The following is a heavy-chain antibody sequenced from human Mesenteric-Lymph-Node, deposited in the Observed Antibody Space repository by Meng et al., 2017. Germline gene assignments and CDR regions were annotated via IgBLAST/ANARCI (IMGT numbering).Heavy chain of an antibody. Sequence: TLSLTCMVPGGPITSGDCEWSLIRQPPGKGLEWVGYIYYSGRTNYNPSLKSRATISEETSKNQFSLNMSSLTAADPAVYYCARVGAYGGGVCYHPRWGQGTLVTVSS. CDR2: IYYSGRT. CDR1: GGPITSGDCE. CDR3: ARVGAYGGGVCYHPR. J-gene: IGHJ4*02. V-gene: IGHV4-61*08. D-gene: IGHD2-21*02.